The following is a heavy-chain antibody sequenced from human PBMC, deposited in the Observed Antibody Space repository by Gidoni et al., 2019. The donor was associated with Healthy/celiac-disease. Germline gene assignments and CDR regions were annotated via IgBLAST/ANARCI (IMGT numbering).Heavy chain of an antibody. V-gene: IGHV3-21*01. CDR1: GFTFSSHR. J-gene: IGHJ4*02. CDR3: AREGGGYYDSSGYYYCDY. D-gene: IGHD3-22*01. Sequence: EVQLVESGGGLVKPGGSLRLSCAASGFTFSSHRMNWVRQAPGKGLEWVSSISSSSSYIYYADSVKGRFTISRDNAKNSLYLQMNSLRAEDTAVYYCAREGGGYYDSSGYYYCDYWGQGTLVTVSS. CDR2: ISSSSSYI.